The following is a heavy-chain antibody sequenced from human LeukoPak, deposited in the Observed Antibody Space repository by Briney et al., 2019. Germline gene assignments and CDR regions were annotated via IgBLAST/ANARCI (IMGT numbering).Heavy chain of an antibody. D-gene: IGHD3-16*02. CDR3: AREDDYVWGSYRQDYFDY. V-gene: IGHV3-33*01. Sequence: PGGSLRLSCAASGFTFSSYGMHWVRQAPGKGLEWVAVIWYDGSNKYYADSVKGRFTISRDNSKNTLYLQMNSLRAEDTAVYYCAREDDYVWGSYRQDYFDYWGQGTLVTVSS. CDR1: GFTFSSYG. CDR2: IWYDGSNK. J-gene: IGHJ4*02.